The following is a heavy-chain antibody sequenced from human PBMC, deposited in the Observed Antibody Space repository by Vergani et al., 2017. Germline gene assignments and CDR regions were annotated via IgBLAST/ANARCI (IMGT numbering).Heavy chain of an antibody. CDR2: ISHDGSES. CDR1: GFTFSNFG. Sequence: QAKLVESGGGVVQPGGSLRLSCAASGFTFSNFGMHWVRQAPGKGLGWVALISHDGSESFYGTSVTGRLTISRDNSKNTLFLQLSSLKAEDTSVYYCAKAAGMGITVSATIDSWGQGTLVLVSS. D-gene: IGHD3-10*02. CDR3: AKAAGMGITVSATIDS. J-gene: IGHJ4*02. V-gene: IGHV3-30*18.